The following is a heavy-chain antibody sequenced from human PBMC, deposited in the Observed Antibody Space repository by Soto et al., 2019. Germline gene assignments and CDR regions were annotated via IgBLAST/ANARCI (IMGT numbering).Heavy chain of an antibody. CDR2: INRDRSDK. D-gene: IGHD1-7*01. CDR3: VKGGTNFAY. CDR1: GFTFSSYS. Sequence: GGSLRLSCAASGFTFSSYSMNWVRQAPGKGLEWVATINRDRSDKYYADSVKGRFTISRDNAENSLYLQMNSLRAEDTAVYYCVKGGTNFAYWGQGIMVTVSS. J-gene: IGHJ4*02. V-gene: IGHV3-21*04.